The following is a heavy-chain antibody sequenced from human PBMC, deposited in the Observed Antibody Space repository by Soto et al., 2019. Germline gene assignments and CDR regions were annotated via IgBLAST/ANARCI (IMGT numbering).Heavy chain of an antibody. CDR2: IDPSDSYT. CDR3: ARRDYGDNGPYYYYGMDV. Sequence: GESLKISCKGSGYSFTSYWISWVRQMPGKGLEWMGRIDPSDSYTNYSPSFQGHVTISADKSISTAYLQWSSLKASDTAMYYCARRDYGDNGPYYYYGMDVWGQGTTVTVSS. CDR1: GYSFTSYW. J-gene: IGHJ6*02. V-gene: IGHV5-10-1*01. D-gene: IGHD4-17*01.